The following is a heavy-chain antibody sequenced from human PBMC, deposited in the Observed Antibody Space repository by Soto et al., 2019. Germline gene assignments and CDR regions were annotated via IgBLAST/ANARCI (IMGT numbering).Heavy chain of an antibody. J-gene: IGHJ6*02. Sequence: QVQLVQSGAEVKKPGSSVKVSCKASVGTFSSYAISWVRQAPGQGLEWMGGIIPIFGTANYAQKFQGRVTITADESTSTAYMELSSLRSEDTAVYYCARAPGSGSYYGDYYYYYGMDVWGQGTTVTVSS. CDR2: IIPIFGTA. V-gene: IGHV1-69*12. CDR1: VGTFSSYA. CDR3: ARAPGSGSYYGDYYYYYGMDV. D-gene: IGHD1-26*01.